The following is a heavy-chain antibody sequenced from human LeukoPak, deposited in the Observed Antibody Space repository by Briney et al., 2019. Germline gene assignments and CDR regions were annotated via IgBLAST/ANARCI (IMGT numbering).Heavy chain of an antibody. Sequence: GASVKGSCKASGGTFSSYAISWVRQSPGQGLEWMGGIIPIFGTANYAQKVQGRVTITADESTSTAYMELSSLRSEDTAVYYCARGTAMGTDYFDYWGHGTLVSVS. D-gene: IGHD5-18*01. V-gene: IGHV1-69*13. CDR3: ARGTAMGTDYFDY. CDR2: IIPIFGTA. CDR1: GGTFSSYA. J-gene: IGHJ4*01.